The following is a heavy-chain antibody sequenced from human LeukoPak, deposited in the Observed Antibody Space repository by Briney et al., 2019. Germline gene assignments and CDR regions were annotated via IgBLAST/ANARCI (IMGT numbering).Heavy chain of an antibody. CDR3: ATTPQGRDY. CDR2: IKQDGSEK. V-gene: IGHV3-7*01. CDR1: GFIFSSYW. Sequence: QSGGSLRLSCAASGFIFSSYWMSWVRQAPGKGLEWVANIKQDGSEKYYVDSVKGRFTISRDNAKNSLYLQMNSLRAEDTAVYYCATTPQGRDYWGQGTLVTVSS. J-gene: IGHJ4*02.